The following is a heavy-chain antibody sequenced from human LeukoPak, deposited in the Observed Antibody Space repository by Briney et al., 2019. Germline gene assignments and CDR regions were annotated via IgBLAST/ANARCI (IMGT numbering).Heavy chain of an antibody. CDR3: ARLAYYYDSSGYYYVNYFDY. CDR1: GYSFTSYW. CDR2: IYPGDSDT. D-gene: IGHD3-22*01. J-gene: IGHJ4*02. V-gene: IGHV5-51*01. Sequence: GESLKISCKGSGYSFTSYWIGWVRQMPGKGLERMGIIYPGDSDTRYSPSFQGQVTISADKSISTAYLQWSSLKASDTAMYYCARLAYYYDSSGYYYVNYFDYWGQGTLVTVSS.